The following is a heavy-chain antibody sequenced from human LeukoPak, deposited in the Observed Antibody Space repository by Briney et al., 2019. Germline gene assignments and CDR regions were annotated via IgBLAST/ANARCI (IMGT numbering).Heavy chain of an antibody. CDR1: GYTFTTYG. CDR2: ISTYNGNT. Sequence: GASLKVSCKSSGYTFTTYGITWVRQAPGQGLEWMGWISTYNGNTNYAQKLRGRVTMTTDTSTSTAYMELRSLRSADTAMYYCARDRMDTGTYFDYWGQGTLVTVSS. J-gene: IGHJ4*02. D-gene: IGHD5-18*01. CDR3: ARDRMDTGTYFDY. V-gene: IGHV1-18*01.